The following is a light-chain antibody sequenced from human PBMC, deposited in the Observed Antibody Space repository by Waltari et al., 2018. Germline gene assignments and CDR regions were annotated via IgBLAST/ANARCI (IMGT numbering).Light chain of an antibody. CDR2: END. J-gene: IGLJ2*01. CDR3: GTWDSRMSVGV. CDR1: SSTTGNKY. Sequence: SVLTQPPSVSAASGQTVTLTCSGSSSTTGNKYVSGYQQFPGTAPKLLIYENDKRPSGIPGRFSGSKSGTSATLDIHGLQTGDEADYYCGTWDSRMSVGVLGGGTKVTVL. V-gene: IGLV1-51*01.